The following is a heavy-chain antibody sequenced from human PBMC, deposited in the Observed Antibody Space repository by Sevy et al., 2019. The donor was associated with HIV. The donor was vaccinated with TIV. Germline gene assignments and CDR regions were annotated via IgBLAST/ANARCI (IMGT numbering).Heavy chain of an antibody. V-gene: IGHV3-33*01. CDR3: ARGAHYYDSSGYYYAEYYFDY. J-gene: IGHJ4*02. CDR1: GFTFSNYG. CDR2: LWYDGSNK. Sequence: GGSLRLSCAASGFTFSNYGVHWVRQAPGKGLEWVAVLWYDGSNKYYADSVKGRFTISRDNSKNTLYLQMNSLRAEDTAVYYCARGAHYYDSSGYYYAEYYFDYWGQGTLVTVSS. D-gene: IGHD3-22*01.